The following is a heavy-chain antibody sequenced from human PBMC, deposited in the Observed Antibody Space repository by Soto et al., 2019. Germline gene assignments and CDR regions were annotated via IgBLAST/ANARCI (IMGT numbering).Heavy chain of an antibody. CDR2: ISATGGST. V-gene: IGHV3-23*01. CDR3: GERGGSY. CDR1: ASTFSNYA. J-gene: IGHJ1*01. Sequence: EVELLESGGGLVQPGGSLRLSRAASASTFSNYAMSWVRQAPGKGLEWVSAISATGGSTYYADSVKGRFTISRDNSRHTVFLQMNSLRAEDTAVYYCGERGGSYWGQGSLVTVSS. D-gene: IGHD1-26*01.